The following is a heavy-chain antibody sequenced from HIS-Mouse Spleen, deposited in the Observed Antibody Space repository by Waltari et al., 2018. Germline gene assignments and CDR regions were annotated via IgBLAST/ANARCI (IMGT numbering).Heavy chain of an antibody. CDR1: GGSFSSSSYY. V-gene: IGHV4-39*07. J-gene: IGHJ2*01. CDR2: IYYSGGT. Sequence: QLQLQESGPGLVKPSETLSLTCTVSGGSFSSSSYYWGWIRQPPGKGLEWIGSIYYSGGTDYNPSLKSRVTISVDTSKNQFSLKLSSVTAADTAVYYCAREIPYSSSWYDWYFDLWGRGTLVTVSS. D-gene: IGHD6-13*01. CDR3: AREIPYSSSWYDWYFDL.